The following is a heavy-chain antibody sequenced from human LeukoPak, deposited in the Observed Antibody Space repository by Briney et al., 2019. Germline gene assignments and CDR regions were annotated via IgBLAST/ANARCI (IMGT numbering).Heavy chain of an antibody. CDR1: GGSFNGYY. J-gene: IGHJ5*02. V-gene: IGHV4-34*01. Sequence: SETLSLTCAVYGGSFNGYYWSWIRQPPGKGLEWIGEINHSGSTNYNPSLKSRVTISVDTSKNQFSLKLSSVTAADTAVYYCARERFLEWLPHGFDPWGQGTLVTVSS. CDR3: ARERFLEWLPHGFDP. CDR2: INHSGST. D-gene: IGHD3-3*01.